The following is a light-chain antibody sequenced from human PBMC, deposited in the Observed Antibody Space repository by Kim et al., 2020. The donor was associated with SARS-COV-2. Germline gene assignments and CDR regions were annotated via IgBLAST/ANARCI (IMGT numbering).Light chain of an antibody. Sequence: LSPVARATRPGRASQCVARDHLAWFQQKPGQAPRLLIYGTSSRAPAIPDRFSASGSGTDFTLTISRLEPEDFAIYYCQQYDRPPYTFGQGTKLEI. J-gene: IGKJ2*01. CDR1: QCVARDH. CDR3: QQYDRPPYT. CDR2: GTS. V-gene: IGKV3-20*01.